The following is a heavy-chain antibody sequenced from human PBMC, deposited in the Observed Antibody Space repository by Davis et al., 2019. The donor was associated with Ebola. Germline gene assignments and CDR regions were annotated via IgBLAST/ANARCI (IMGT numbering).Heavy chain of an antibody. D-gene: IGHD6-19*01. Sequence: GESLKISCAASGFTSGRYAMSWVRQAPGKGLEWVAAITVTGGRTHYADSVRGRFIISRDKSNNTLYLEMNSLRVDDTAVYYCATTQWLREFDNWGQGTLVTVSS. V-gene: IGHV3-23*01. J-gene: IGHJ4*02. CDR3: ATTQWLREFDN. CDR1: GFTSGRYA. CDR2: ITVTGGRT.